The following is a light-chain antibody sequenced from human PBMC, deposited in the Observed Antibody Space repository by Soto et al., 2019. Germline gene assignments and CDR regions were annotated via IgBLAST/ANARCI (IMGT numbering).Light chain of an antibody. CDR2: LGS. V-gene: IGKV2-28*01. Sequence: EIVMTQSPLSLPVTPGEPASISCRSSQSLLHSNGYDSLDWYLQKPGQSPQLLIYLGSNRGSGVPARFSGSGSGTDFTLKISKVEADDVGVYYCMQALQSPPTFGQGTKVEIK. CDR1: QSLLHSNGYDS. J-gene: IGKJ1*01. CDR3: MQALQSPPT.